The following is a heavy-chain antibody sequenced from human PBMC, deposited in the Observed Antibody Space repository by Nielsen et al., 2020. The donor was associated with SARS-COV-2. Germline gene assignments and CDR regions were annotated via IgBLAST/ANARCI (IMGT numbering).Heavy chain of an antibody. J-gene: IGHJ4*02. V-gene: IGHV3-53*01. CDR2: IYSGGST. CDR1: GFTVSSNY. D-gene: IGHD6-13*01. Sequence: GGSLRLSCAASGFTVSSNYMSWVRQAPGKGLEWVSVIYSGGSTYYADSVKGRFTISRDNSKNTLYLQMNSLRAEDTAVYYCAREAAALGGGLDYWGQGTLVTVSS. CDR3: AREAAALGGGLDY.